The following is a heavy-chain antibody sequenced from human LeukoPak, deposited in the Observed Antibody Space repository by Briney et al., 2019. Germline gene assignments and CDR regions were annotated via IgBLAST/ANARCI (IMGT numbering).Heavy chain of an antibody. J-gene: IGHJ4*02. Sequence: GGSLRLSCAASGFTFSSYAMSWVRQAPGKGLEWVSAISDSGGNTHYADSVKGRFTISRDNSKNTLYLQMDSLRAENTALYYCAKAWSSGNYGPYFWGQGTLVTVSS. CDR1: GFTFSSYA. CDR2: ISDSGGNT. V-gene: IGHV3-23*01. CDR3: AKAWSSGNYGPYF. D-gene: IGHD1-26*01.